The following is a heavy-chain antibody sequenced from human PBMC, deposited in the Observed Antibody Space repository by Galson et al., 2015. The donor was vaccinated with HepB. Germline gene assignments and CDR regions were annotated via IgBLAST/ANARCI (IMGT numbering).Heavy chain of an antibody. CDR3: AKEGAGLGATTEGFDY. V-gene: IGHV3-30*18. J-gene: IGHJ4*02. D-gene: IGHD1-26*01. CDR1: GFTFSSYG. CDR2: ISYDGSNK. Sequence: SLRLSCAASGFTFSSYGMHWVRQAPGKGLEWVAVISYDGSNKYYADSVKGRFTIPRDNSKNTLYLQMNSLRAEDTAVYYCAKEGAGLGATTEGFDYWGQGTLVTVSS.